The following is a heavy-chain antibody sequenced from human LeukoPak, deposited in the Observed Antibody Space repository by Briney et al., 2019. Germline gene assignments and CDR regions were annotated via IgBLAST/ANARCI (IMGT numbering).Heavy chain of an antibody. CDR1: GYTFSGYS. J-gene: IGHJ3*02. Sequence: EGSLKVSCEASGYTFSGYSMHWVRQAPGQGLEWVASIKPDGGATYYAQKVQGRVTMTRDTSISTAYMELSSLKASDTAVYYCARSAGGAAYAFDIWGQGTMVTVSS. CDR3: ARSAGGAAYAFDI. D-gene: IGHD3-16*01. V-gene: IGHV1-2*02. CDR2: IKPDGGAT.